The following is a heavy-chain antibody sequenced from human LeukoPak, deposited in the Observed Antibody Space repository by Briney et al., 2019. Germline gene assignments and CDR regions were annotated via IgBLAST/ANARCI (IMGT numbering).Heavy chain of an antibody. CDR3: ATVQVGWYWFDP. V-gene: IGHV1-24*01. J-gene: IGHJ5*02. Sequence: ASVKVSCKVSGYTLTELSMHWVRQAPGKGLEWMGGFDPEDGETIYAQKFQGRVTMTEDTSTDTVYMELSSLRSEDTAVYYCATVQVGWYWFDPWGQGTLVTVSS. CDR1: GYTLTELS. CDR2: FDPEDGET. D-gene: IGHD6-19*01.